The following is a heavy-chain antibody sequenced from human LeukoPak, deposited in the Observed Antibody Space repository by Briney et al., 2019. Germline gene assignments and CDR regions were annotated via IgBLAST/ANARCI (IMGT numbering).Heavy chain of an antibody. D-gene: IGHD3-16*01. J-gene: IGHJ6*03. CDR3: ARLIWGTGLGGRGRSYMDV. CDR2: IYDTGNT. V-gene: IGHV4-39*01. CDR1: GDSISTSDYY. Sequence: SETLSLTCSVSGDSISTSDYYWGWIRQPPGKGLEWIAGIYDTGNTYYNPSLMSRVTISIDTSKNQFSLKLSSVTAADTAVFYCARLIWGTGLGGRGRSYMDVWGRGTTVTVSS.